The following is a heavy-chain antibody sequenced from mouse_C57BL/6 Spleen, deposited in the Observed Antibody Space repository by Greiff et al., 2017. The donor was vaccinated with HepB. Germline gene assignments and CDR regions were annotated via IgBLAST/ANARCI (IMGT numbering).Heavy chain of an antibody. V-gene: IGHV5-17*01. CDR1: GFTFSDYG. CDR3: ARQHDGYYRAWFAY. Sequence: EVMLVESGGGLVKPGGSLKLSCAASGFTFSDYGMHWVRQAPEKGLEWVAYISSGSSTIYYADTVKGRFTISRDNAKNTLFLQMTSLRSEDTAMYYCARQHDGYYRAWFAYWGQGTLVTVSA. D-gene: IGHD2-3*01. J-gene: IGHJ3*01. CDR2: ISSGSSTI.